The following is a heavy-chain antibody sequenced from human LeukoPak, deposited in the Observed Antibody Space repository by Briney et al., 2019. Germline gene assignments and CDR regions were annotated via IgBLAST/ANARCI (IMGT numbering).Heavy chain of an antibody. CDR1: GYSFTSYW. J-gene: IGHJ4*02. Sequence: GESLKISCKGSGYSFTSYWIGWVRQMPGKGLEWMGIIYPGDSDTRYSPSFQGQVTISADKSISTAYLQWSSLKASDTAMYYCARHIYCSGGSCFLDYWGQGTLVTVSS. CDR3: ARHIYCSGGSCFLDY. V-gene: IGHV5-51*01. D-gene: IGHD2-15*01. CDR2: IYPGDSDT.